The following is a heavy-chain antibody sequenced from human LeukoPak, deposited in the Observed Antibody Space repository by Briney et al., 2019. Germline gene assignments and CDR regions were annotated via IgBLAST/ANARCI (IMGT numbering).Heavy chain of an antibody. J-gene: IGHJ3*02. CDR3: AKDSGELLYGDAFDI. V-gene: IGHV3-30*18. Sequence: GRSLRLSCAASGFIFSTYGMHWVRQAPGKGLEWVAVMSYDGSTKYYADSVRGRFTISRDNSNNMLYLQMNSLRAEDTAVYYCAKDSGELLYGDAFDIWGQGTRVAVSS. CDR2: MSYDGSTK. CDR1: GFIFSTYG. D-gene: IGHD3-10*01.